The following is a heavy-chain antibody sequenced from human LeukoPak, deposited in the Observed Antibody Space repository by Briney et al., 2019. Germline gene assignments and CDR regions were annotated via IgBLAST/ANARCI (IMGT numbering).Heavy chain of an antibody. CDR1: GGSISSGDYY. Sequence: KPSETLSLTCTVSGGSISSGDYYWSWIRQPPGKGLEWIGYIYYSGSTYYNPSLKSRVTISVDTSKNQFSLKLSSVTAADTAVYYCATHGDSPYYFDYWGQGTLVTVSS. D-gene: IGHD4-17*01. J-gene: IGHJ4*02. CDR3: ATHGDSPYYFDY. CDR2: IYYSGST. V-gene: IGHV4-30-4*08.